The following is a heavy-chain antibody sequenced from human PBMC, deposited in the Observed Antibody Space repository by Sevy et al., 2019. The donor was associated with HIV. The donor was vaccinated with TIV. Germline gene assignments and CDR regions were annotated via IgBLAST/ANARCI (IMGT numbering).Heavy chain of an antibody. CDR1: GFTFSSYA. D-gene: IGHD1-26*01. J-gene: IGHJ4*02. V-gene: IGHV3-30-3*01. CDR3: ARDKQVGAGPNDY. CDR2: ISYDGSNK. Sequence: GGSLRLSCAASGFTFSSYAMHWVRQAPGKGLEWVAVISYDGSNKYYADSVKGRFTISRDNSKNTLYLQMNSLRAEDTPVYYCARDKQVGAGPNDYWGQGTLVTVSS.